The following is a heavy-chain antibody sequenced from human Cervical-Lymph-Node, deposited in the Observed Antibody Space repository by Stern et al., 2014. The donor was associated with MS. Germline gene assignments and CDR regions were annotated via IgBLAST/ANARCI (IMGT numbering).Heavy chain of an antibody. CDR2: IIPILGTP. J-gene: IGHJ5*02. D-gene: IGHD5/OR15-5a*01. V-gene: IGHV1-69*06. Sequence: VQLVESGAEVKKPASSVKVSCKASGGTFNTSAISWVRQAPGQGLEWMGGIIPILGTPNYAQKFQGRVTFSADKSTSTADMALSGLRYEDTAVYYCARDLGVGPSVSWGQGTVVTVSS. CDR3: ARDLGVGPSVS. CDR1: GGTFNTSA.